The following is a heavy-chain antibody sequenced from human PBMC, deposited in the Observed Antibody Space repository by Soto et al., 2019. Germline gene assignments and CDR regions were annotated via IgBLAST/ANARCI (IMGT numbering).Heavy chain of an antibody. CDR1: GGSFSGYY. D-gene: IGHD5-12*01. V-gene: IGHV4-34*01. CDR2: INHSGST. J-gene: IGHJ4*02. CDR3: ARHIIRKSGDEY. Sequence: SETVSLTCAVYGGSFSGYYWTWIRQPPGTGLEWIGEINHSGSTNYNPSLKSRVTISVDTSKNQFSLKLTSVTAADTAVYYCARHIIRKSGDEYWGQGTLVTVSS.